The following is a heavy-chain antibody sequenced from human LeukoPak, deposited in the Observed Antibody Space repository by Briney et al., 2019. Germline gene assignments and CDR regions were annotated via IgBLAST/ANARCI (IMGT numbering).Heavy chain of an antibody. J-gene: IGHJ4*02. CDR1: GDSFSSYY. Sequence: SETLSLTCTVSGDSFSSYYWSWIRQLPGKGLDWIGYIYYSGSTNYNPSLKSRVTISVDTSKNQFSLKLSSVTAADTAVYYCARTKSLSGVDYWGQGTLVTVSS. CDR3: ARTKSLSGVDY. CDR2: IYYSGST. D-gene: IGHD3-10*01. V-gene: IGHV4-59*01.